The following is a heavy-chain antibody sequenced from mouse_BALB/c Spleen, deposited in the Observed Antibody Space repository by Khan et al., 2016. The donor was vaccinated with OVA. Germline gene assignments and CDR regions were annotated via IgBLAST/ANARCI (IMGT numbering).Heavy chain of an antibody. CDR2: ITTYTGEP. D-gene: IGHD6-1*01. V-gene: IGHV9-3-1*01. CDR1: GYTFTNYG. J-gene: IGHJ1*01. Sequence: QIQLVQSGPELKKPGETVKISCKASGYTFTNYGMNWVKQAPGKGLKWMGWITTYTGEPTYADDLKGRFAFSLETNAHTACLQNNNLTNEATVTYFCARSASYWFFDIWGAGTTVTVSS. CDR3: ARSASYWFFDI.